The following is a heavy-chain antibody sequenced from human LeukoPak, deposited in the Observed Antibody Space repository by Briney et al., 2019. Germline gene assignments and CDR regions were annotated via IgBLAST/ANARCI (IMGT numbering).Heavy chain of an antibody. Sequence: PSETLSLTCTVSGGSISTYYWSWIRQPPGKGLEWIGFIYYSGSTNYSPSLKSRVTISVDTSKNQFSLKLSSVTAADTAVYYCARDGRYYGMDVWGQGTTVTVSS. CDR1: GGSISTYY. V-gene: IGHV4-59*01. CDR3: ARDGRYYGMDV. CDR2: IYYSGST. J-gene: IGHJ6*02.